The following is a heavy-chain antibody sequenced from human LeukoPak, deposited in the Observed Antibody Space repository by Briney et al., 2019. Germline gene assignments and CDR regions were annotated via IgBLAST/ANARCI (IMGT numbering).Heavy chain of an antibody. D-gene: IGHD5-18*01. CDR3: ARHSRGYSNGLRAYYFDN. CDR2: INLDGSQK. V-gene: IGHV3-7*01. CDR1: GFIFSNYW. J-gene: IGHJ4*02. Sequence: PGGSLRLSCVASGFIFSNYWMSWVRQAPGKGLEWAANINLDGSQKYYVDSVKGRFTISRDAAKNSLHLQMNSLRAEDTAMYYCARHSRGYSNGLRAYYFDNWGQGTLLTVSS.